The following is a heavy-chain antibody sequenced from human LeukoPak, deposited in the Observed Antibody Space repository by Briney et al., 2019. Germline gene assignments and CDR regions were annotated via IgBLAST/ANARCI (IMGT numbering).Heavy chain of an antibody. CDR2: INPNSGGT. CDR3: ARDRPGYDSSGYYYAPGREAFDI. Sequence: AASVKVSCKASGYTFTGYYMHWVRQAPGQGLEWMGWINPNSGGTNYAQKFQGRVTMTRDTSISTAYMELSRLRSDDTAVYYCARDRPGYDSSGYYYAPGREAFDIWGQGTMVTVSS. J-gene: IGHJ3*02. D-gene: IGHD3-22*01. CDR1: GYTFTGYY. V-gene: IGHV1-2*02.